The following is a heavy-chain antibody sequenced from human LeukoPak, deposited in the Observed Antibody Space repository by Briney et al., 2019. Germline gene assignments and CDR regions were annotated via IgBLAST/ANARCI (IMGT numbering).Heavy chain of an antibody. V-gene: IGHV3-64*01. Sequence: GGSLRLSCAASGFTFSSYAMQWVRQAPGKGLEYVSAISSNGGSTYYANSVEGRFTISRDNSKNTLYLQMGSLRAEDMAVYYCARDLTYYDFWSGYYSGGYYYGTDVWGQGTTVTVSS. CDR2: ISSNGGST. J-gene: IGHJ6*02. D-gene: IGHD3-3*01. CDR3: ARDLTYYDFWSGYYSGGYYYGTDV. CDR1: GFTFSSYA.